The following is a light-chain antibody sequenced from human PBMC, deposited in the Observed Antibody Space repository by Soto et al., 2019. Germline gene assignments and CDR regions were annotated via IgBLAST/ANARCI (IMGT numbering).Light chain of an antibody. J-gene: IGKJ1*01. V-gene: IGKV1-39*01. CDR3: QQSYIMPRT. CDR1: QNIANS. Sequence: DIQMTQSPSSLSASAGDRVTITCRASQNIANSLNWYQQKPGKAPKPLIYGASSLHSGVPSRFSGSGSGTDFSLTISSLQPDDFASYYCQQSYIMPRTFGQGTKVEI. CDR2: GAS.